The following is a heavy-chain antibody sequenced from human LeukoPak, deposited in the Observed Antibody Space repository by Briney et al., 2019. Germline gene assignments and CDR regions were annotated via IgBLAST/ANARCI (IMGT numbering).Heavy chain of an antibody. V-gene: IGHV3-30-3*01. Sequence: PGGSLRLSCAASGFTFSSYAIHWVRQAPGKGLDWVAHISYDGSSTYYADSVKGRFTISRDRSTLYLQMNSLRTEDTAVYYCARGSVGTPPPFDYWGQGTLVTVSS. CDR3: ARGSVGTPPPFDY. J-gene: IGHJ4*02. CDR2: ISYDGSST. CDR1: GFTFSSYA. D-gene: IGHD2-15*01.